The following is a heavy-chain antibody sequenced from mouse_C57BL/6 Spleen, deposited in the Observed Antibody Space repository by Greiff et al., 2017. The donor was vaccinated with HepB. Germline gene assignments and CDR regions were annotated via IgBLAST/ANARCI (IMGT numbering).Heavy chain of an antibody. J-gene: IGHJ3*01. CDR2: ISSGGSYT. CDR1: GFTFSSYG. Sequence: EVQLVESGGDLVKPGGSLKLSCAASGFTFSSYGMSWVRQTPDKRLEWVATISSGGSYTYYPDSVKGRFTISRDNAKNTLYLQMSSLKSEDTAMYYCARRELPWFAYWGQGTLVTVSA. CDR3: ARRELPWFAY. V-gene: IGHV5-6*01.